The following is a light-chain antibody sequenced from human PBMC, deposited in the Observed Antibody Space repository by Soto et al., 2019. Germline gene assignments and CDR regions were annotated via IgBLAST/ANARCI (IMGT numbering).Light chain of an antibody. Sequence: DIVMTQSPDSLAVSLGERATINCKSSQSVLYSSNNKNYLAWYQQKPGQPPKLLIYWASTRESGVPDRFSGSESGTDFTLPISSLQAEDVALYYCQQYYTTPSYTFGQGTKLEIK. CDR3: QQYYTTPSYT. CDR2: WAS. V-gene: IGKV4-1*01. J-gene: IGKJ2*01. CDR1: QSVLYSSNNKNY.